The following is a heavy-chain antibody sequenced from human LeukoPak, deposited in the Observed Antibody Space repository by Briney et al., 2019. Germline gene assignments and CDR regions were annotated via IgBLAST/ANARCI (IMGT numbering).Heavy chain of an antibody. CDR2: ISSSGSTI. V-gene: IGHV3-48*03. D-gene: IGHD4-23*01. J-gene: IGHJ5*02. Sequence: GGSLRLSCAASGFTFSSYEMNWARQAPGKGLEWVSYISSSGSTIYYADSVKGRFTISRDNAKNSLYLQMNSLRAEDTAVYYCARVLYGGNSNWFDPWGQGTLVTVSS. CDR1: GFTFSSYE. CDR3: ARVLYGGNSNWFDP.